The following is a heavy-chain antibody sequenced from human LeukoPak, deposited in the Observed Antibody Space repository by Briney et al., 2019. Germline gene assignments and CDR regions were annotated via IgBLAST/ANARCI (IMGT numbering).Heavy chain of an antibody. V-gene: IGHV4-4*07. CDR2: IYTSGST. CDR1: GGSISSYY. CDR3: ATTVAGVREHAY. J-gene: IGHJ4*02. D-gene: IGHD6-19*01. Sequence: SETLPLTCTVSGGSISSYYWSWIRQPAGKGLEWIGRIYTSGSTNYNPSLRSRVTVSLDTSMNQFSLNLRSVTAADTAVYYCATTVAGVREHAYWGQGTLVTVSS.